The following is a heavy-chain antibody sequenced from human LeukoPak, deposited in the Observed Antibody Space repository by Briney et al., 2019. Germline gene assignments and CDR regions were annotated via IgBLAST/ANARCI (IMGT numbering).Heavy chain of an antibody. Sequence: PGGSLRLSCAASGFTFSSYGMHWVRQAPGKGLEWVAFIRYDGSNKYYADSVKGRFTISRDNSKNTLYLQMNSLRAEDTAVYYCARERGCGGDCFGFDPWGQGTLVTVSS. D-gene: IGHD2-21*01. J-gene: IGHJ5*02. CDR1: GFTFSSYG. CDR3: ARERGCGGDCFGFDP. V-gene: IGHV3-30*02. CDR2: IRYDGSNK.